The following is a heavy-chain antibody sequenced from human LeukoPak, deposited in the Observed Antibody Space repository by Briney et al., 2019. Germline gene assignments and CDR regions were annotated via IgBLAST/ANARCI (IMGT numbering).Heavy chain of an antibody. V-gene: IGHV1-2*02. CDR1: GFTFTDYY. Sequence: ASVKVSCKSSGFTFTDYYIHWVRQAPGQGLEWMGYIGPHSSATSSPQEFQGRVTMTRDTSMSTAYMELTRLTSDDTAVYYCAREGNGLLSKDFDYWGQGTLVTDSS. D-gene: IGHD2/OR15-2a*01. CDR2: IGPHSSAT. CDR3: AREGNGLLSKDFDY. J-gene: IGHJ4*02.